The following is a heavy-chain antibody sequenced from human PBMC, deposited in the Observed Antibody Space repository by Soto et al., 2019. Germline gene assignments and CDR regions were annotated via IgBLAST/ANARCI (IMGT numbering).Heavy chain of an antibody. CDR2: INHSGST. J-gene: IGHJ4*02. D-gene: IGHD2-2*01. CDR3: ARGTSCCGYDY. Sequence: LEILSLTCAVYGGSFSGYCWSWIRQPPGKGLEWIGEINHSGSTKYNPSLKSRVTISVDTSKNQFSLKLTSVTAADTAVYYCARGTSCCGYDYWGQGALVTVSS. CDR1: GGSFSGYC. V-gene: IGHV4-34*01.